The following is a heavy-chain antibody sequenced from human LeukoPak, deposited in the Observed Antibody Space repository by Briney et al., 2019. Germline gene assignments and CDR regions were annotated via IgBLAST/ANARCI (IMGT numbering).Heavy chain of an antibody. Sequence: GASVKVSCEASGYTFTSYGISWVRQAPGQGLEWMGWISAYNGNTNYAQKLQGRVTMTTDTSTSTAYMELRSLRSDDTAVYYCARGLEWLTRRHTWFDPWGQGTLVTVSS. CDR1: GYTFTSYG. D-gene: IGHD3-3*01. CDR2: ISAYNGNT. CDR3: ARGLEWLTRRHTWFDP. J-gene: IGHJ5*02. V-gene: IGHV1-18*01.